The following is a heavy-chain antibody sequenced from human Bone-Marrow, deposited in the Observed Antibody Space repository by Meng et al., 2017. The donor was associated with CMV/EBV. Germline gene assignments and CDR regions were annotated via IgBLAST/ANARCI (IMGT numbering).Heavy chain of an antibody. CDR2: IYYSGST. D-gene: IGHD6-19*01. CDR3: AGVRLWGSSGLGEFDP. J-gene: IGHJ5*02. CDR1: GFSLSTNGVS. Sequence: SGPTLVKPTQTLTLTCTFSGFSLSTNGVSVGWIRQPPGKGVEWIGSIYYSGSTYYHPSLKSRVTISVDTSKNHFSLKLSSVTAADTAVYYCAGVRLWGSSGLGEFDPWGQGTLITVSS. V-gene: IGHV4-39*07.